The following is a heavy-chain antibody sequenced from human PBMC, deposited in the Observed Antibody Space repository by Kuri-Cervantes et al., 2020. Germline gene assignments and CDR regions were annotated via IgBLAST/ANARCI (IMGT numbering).Heavy chain of an antibody. J-gene: IGHJ6*03. CDR2: IYYSGST. CDR3: ARDLADKWHYYYYMDV. CDR1: GGSISSYY. Sequence: SETLSLTCTVSGGSISSYYWSWIRQPPGKGLEWIGYIYYSGSTYYNPSLKSRVTISVDTSKNQFSLKLSSVTAADTAVYYCARDLADKWHYYYYMDVWGKGTTVTVSS. V-gene: IGHV4-59*12. D-gene: IGHD5-12*01.